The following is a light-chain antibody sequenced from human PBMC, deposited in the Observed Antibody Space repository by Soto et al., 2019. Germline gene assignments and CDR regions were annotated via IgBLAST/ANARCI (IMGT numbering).Light chain of an antibody. Sequence: EIVMTQSPLSLPVTPGEPASISCRSSQSLLHSNGYNYLDWYLQKPGQSPQLLIYTVSSRASGVPDRFSGSGSGTDFTLKISRVEAEDVGVYYCVQRIEFPLTFGGGTKVDIK. CDR2: TVS. V-gene: IGKV2-40*01. CDR3: VQRIEFPLT. CDR1: QSLLHSNGYNY. J-gene: IGKJ4*01.